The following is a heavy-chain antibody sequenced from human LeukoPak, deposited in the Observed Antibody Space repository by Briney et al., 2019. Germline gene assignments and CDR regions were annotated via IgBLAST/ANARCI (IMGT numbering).Heavy chain of an antibody. CDR3: ARNNSMDV. V-gene: IGHV3-7*03. Sequence: GGSLRLSCAASGFALSSHWMTWVRQVPGRGPEWVANVNRDGSETYYLDSVKGRFTISKNNAKNSLYLQMNSLRAEDTALYHCARNNSMDVWGQGTTVIVSS. CDR1: GFALSSHW. D-gene: IGHD2/OR15-2a*01. J-gene: IGHJ6*02. CDR2: VNRDGSET.